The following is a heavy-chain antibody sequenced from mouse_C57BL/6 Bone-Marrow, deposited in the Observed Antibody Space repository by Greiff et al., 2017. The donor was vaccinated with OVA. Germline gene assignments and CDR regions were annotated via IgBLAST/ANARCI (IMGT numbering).Heavy chain of an antibody. CDR3: ARRRQLRHFDY. CDR1: GYAFRSYW. CDR2: IYPGDGDT. J-gene: IGHJ2*01. D-gene: IGHD3-2*02. V-gene: IGHV1-80*01. Sequence: VQLQQSGAELVKPGASVKISCKASGYAFRSYWMNWVTQRPGKGLEWIGQIYPGDGDTNYNGKFKGKATLTADKSSSTAYMQLSSLTSEDSAVYFCARRRQLRHFDYWGQGTTLTVSS.